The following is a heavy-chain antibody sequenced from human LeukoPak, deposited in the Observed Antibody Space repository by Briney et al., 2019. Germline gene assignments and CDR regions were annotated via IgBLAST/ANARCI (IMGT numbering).Heavy chain of an antibody. CDR2: INPNSGGT. D-gene: IGHD6-6*01. CDR3: ARERSVRSIAARGGFGY. V-gene: IGHV1-2*02. CDR1: GYTFTGYY. Sequence: GASVKVSCKASGYTFTGYYMHWVRQAPGQGLEWMGWINPNSGGTNYAQKFQGRVTMTRDTSISTAYMELSRLRSDDTAVYYCARERSVRSIAARGGFGYWGQGTLVTVSS. J-gene: IGHJ4*02.